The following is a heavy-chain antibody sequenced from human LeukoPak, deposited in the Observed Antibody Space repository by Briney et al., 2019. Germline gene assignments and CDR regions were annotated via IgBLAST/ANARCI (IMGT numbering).Heavy chain of an antibody. Sequence: SETLSLTCTVSGGSISSSSYYWGWIRQPPGKGLEWIGSIYYSGSTYYNPSLKSRVTISVDTSKRQFSLRLTSVTAADTAVYYCARDSGRWLQLYAFDIWGQGTMVTVSS. CDR3: ARDSGRWLQLYAFDI. CDR2: IYYSGST. D-gene: IGHD5-24*01. V-gene: IGHV4-39*07. J-gene: IGHJ3*02. CDR1: GGSISSSSYY.